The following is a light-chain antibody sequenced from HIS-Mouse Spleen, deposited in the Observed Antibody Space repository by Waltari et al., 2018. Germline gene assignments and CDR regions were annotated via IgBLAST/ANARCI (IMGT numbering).Light chain of an antibody. CDR1: SSDVGGYNY. Sequence: QSALTQPASVSGSPGQSITIYCTGTSSDVGGYNYVSWNQQHPGKAPKLMIYDVSNRPSGVSNRFSGSKSGNTASLTISGLQAEDEADYYCSSYTSSSTYVFGTGTKVTVL. J-gene: IGLJ1*01. CDR3: SSYTSSSTYV. V-gene: IGLV2-14*03. CDR2: DVS.